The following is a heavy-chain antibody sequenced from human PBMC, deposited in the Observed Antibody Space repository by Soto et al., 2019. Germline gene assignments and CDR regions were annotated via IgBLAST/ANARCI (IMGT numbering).Heavy chain of an antibody. CDR1: GFSVSTNC. CDR2: IYSGGST. Sequence: GGSLRLSCAASGFSVSTNCMTWVRQAPGKGLEWVSVIYSGGSTYYADSVKGRFTISRDNSKNTLHLQMNSLRAEDTAVYYCARGSVSLYDFGLWGRGTLIACSS. CDR3: ARGSVSLYDFGL. J-gene: IGHJ1*01. V-gene: IGHV3-53*01. D-gene: IGHD3-3*01.